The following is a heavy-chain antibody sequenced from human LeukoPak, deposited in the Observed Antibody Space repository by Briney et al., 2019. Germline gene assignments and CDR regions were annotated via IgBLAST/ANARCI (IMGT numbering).Heavy chain of an antibody. CDR1: GYSLGTGYY. V-gene: IGHV4-38-2*02. Sequence: SETLSLTCTVSGYSLGTGYYWGWVRQPPGKRLEWIGSIYHSGSTYYNPSLKSRVTISIDTSKNQFSLRLSSVTAADTAVYYCAGKYYYDSSGYFYVDYWGQGTLVTVSS. J-gene: IGHJ4*02. CDR2: IYHSGST. CDR3: AGKYYYDSSGYFYVDY. D-gene: IGHD3-22*01.